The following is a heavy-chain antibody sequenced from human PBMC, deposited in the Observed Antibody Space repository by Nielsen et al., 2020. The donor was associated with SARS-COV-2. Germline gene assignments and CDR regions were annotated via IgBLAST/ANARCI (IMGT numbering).Heavy chain of an antibody. V-gene: IGHV3-30*18. CDR2: ISRDASRT. CDR3: AKDFWSSPNQVGPDY. D-gene: IGHD3-3*01. J-gene: IGHJ4*02. CDR1: GFTFSDYG. Sequence: GESLKISCAASGFTFSDYGIHWVRQAPGRGLEWMAIISRDASRTYYVDSVKGRFTVSRDNSKNTVYLQINSLRPEDTALYYCAKDFWSSPNQVGPDYWGQGTLVTVSS.